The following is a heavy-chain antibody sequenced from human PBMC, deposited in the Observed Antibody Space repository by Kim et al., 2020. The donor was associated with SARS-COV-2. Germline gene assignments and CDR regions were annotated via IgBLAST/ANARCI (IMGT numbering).Heavy chain of an antibody. CDR1: GYTFSSYG. V-gene: IGHV1-18*01. J-gene: IGHJ4*02. CDR2: ISINSINT. D-gene: IGHD6-13*01. CDR3: ARVGRAASSNGFDF. Sequence: ASVKVSCKASGYTFSSYGISWVRQAPGQWLEWMGWISINSINTNYAEKFQDRVTLTTDTFTTTAYMELRGLRSDDTAVYYCARVGRAASSNGFDFWGQGT.